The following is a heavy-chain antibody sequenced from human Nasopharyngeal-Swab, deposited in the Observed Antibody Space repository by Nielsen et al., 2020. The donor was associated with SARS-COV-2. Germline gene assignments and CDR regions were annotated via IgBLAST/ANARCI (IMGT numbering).Heavy chain of an antibody. CDR2: IGWNSGNI. Sequence: GGSLRLSCAASGFTLDDYAMHWVRHVPGKGLEWVSRIGWNSGNIIYADSVRGRFTISRDNTKKILLLEMNSLRPEDTAFYYCAKDACSTNCNFEFWGQGTLVTVSS. V-gene: IGHV3-9*01. J-gene: IGHJ4*02. CDR1: GFTLDDYA. CDR3: AKDACSTNCNFEF. D-gene: IGHD1-1*01.